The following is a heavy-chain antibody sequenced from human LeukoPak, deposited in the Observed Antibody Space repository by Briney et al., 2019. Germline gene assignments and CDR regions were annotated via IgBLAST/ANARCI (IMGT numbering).Heavy chain of an antibody. CDR2: IYSGGST. CDR3: ARGAPSYYYHGMDV. Sequence: GGSLRLSCAASGFTVSSNYMSWVRQAPGKGLEWVSVIYSGGSTYYADSVKGRFTISRHNSKNTLYLQMNSLRAEDTAVYYCARGAPSYYYHGMDVWGQGTTVTVSS. J-gene: IGHJ6*02. CDR1: GFTVSSNY. V-gene: IGHV3-53*04.